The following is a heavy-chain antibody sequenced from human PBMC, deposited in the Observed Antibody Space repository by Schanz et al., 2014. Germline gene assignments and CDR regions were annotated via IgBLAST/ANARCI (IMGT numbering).Heavy chain of an antibody. CDR2: VFPNGIT. CDR1: GGSIRSGTYY. CDR3: ARDTTWRLDL. V-gene: IGHV4-61*02. Sequence: QVQLQESGPGLVKPSQTLSLTCTVSGGSIRSGTYYWSWIRQPAGKALEWVGRVFPNGITNYNPSLKSRVPNPRDTSKNRFPLTLPSLTAADTAVYYCARDTTWRLDLWGRGTLVTVSS. J-gene: IGHJ2*01. D-gene: IGHD1-1*01.